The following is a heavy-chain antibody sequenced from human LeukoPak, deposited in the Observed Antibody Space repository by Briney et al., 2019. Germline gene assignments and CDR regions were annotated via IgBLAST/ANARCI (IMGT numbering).Heavy chain of an antibody. CDR3: AKNGDRGAYCSGGSCHPYYYYYIDV. D-gene: IGHD2-15*01. J-gene: IGHJ6*03. V-gene: IGHV3-23*01. CDR1: GFTFSSYC. CDR2: ISATGGTT. Sequence: GGSLRLSCAASGFTFSSYCMSWVRQAPGKGLEWVSAISATGGTTYYADFVKGRFTISRDNSKNTLYLQMNSLRAEDTAIYYCAKNGDRGAYCSGGSCHPYYYYYIDVWGKGTTVTISS.